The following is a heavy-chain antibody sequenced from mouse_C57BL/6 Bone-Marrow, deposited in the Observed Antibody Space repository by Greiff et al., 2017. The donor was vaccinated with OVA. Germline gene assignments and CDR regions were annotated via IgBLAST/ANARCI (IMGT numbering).Heavy chain of an antibody. CDR2: IDPSDSYT. CDR3: ARGGGYRDWFAY. J-gene: IGHJ3*01. Sequence: LQQPGAELVRPGTSVKLSCKASGYTFTSYWMHWVKQRPGQGLEWIGVIDPSDSYTNYNQKFKGKATLTVDTSSSTAYMQLSSLTSEDSAVYYCARGGGYRDWFAYWGQGTLVTVSA. D-gene: IGHD2-14*01. CDR1: GYTFTSYW. V-gene: IGHV1-59*01.